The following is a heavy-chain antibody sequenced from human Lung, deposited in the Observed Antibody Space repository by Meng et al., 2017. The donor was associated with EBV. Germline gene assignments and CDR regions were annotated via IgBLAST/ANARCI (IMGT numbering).Heavy chain of an antibody. V-gene: IGHV4-30-4*01. D-gene: IGHD2-21*01. CDR3: ASFDHIPRRNYFDY. CDR2: IHHSGSA. CDR1: GGSMSSGNYY. Sequence: QGQWQAPGPVLVEPSQTLSLTCTVSGGSMSSGNYYWSWIRQPPGKGLEWIGYIHHSGSAYYNPSLKSRVSISVDTSKNQFSLNLNSMTAADTAVYYCASFDHIPRRNYFDYWGQGTLVTVSS. J-gene: IGHJ4*02.